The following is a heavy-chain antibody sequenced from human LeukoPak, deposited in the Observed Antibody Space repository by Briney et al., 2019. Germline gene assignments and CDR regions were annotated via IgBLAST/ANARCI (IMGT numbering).Heavy chain of an antibody. CDR2: ITNKANSYST. J-gene: IGHJ4*02. CDR3: TSVSAGSVEY. D-gene: IGHD3-10*01. CDR1: GFTFSDHW. Sequence: QAGGSLRLFCAASGFTFSDHWMDWVRQAPGKGLEWVGRITNKANSYSTQYAASVKGRFTISRDDSKNSLYLQMSSLKTEDTAVYFCTSVSAGSVEYWGQGTLVTVSS. V-gene: IGHV3-72*01.